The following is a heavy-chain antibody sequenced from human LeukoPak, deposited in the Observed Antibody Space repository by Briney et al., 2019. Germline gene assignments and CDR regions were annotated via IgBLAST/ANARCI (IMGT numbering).Heavy chain of an antibody. CDR2: IKQDGSEQ. CDR1: RFTFSTYW. CDR3: TRGRFCSSTSCCHFDY. V-gene: IGHV3-7*01. J-gene: IGHJ4*02. D-gene: IGHD2-2*01. Sequence: PGGSLRLSCAASRFTFSTYWMSWVRQAPGEGLEWVANIKQDGSEQYYVDSVRGRFTISRDNAKNSVFLQMNSLTVEDTATYYCTRGRFCSSTSCCHFDYWGQGTLVTVSS.